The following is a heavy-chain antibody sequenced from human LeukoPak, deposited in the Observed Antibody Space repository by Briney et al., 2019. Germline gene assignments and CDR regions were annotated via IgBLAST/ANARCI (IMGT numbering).Heavy chain of an antibody. J-gene: IGHJ5*02. V-gene: IGHV3-33*01. CDR2: IRVEGSDK. Sequence: GGSLRLSCAASGFTFSVYGMKWVRQAPGKGLEWVAPIRVEGSDKYYADSVKGRFTISRDNSNNTLYLQMNSLRVEDTAMYYCARGSFFSTARWFDPWGQGTLVTVSS. D-gene: IGHD3/OR15-3a*01. CDR3: ARGSFFSTARWFDP. CDR1: GFTFSVYG.